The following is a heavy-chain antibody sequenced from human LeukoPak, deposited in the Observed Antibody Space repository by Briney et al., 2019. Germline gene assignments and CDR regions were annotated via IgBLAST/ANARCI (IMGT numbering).Heavy chain of an antibody. J-gene: IGHJ4*02. D-gene: IGHD3-22*01. Sequence: SGGSLRLSCAASGFTFSSYSMNWVRQAPGKGLEWVSYISSSGSAIYYADSVKGRFTISRDNAKNSLYLQMNSLRAEDTAVYYCASTYYYDSSHNYWGQGTLVTVSS. CDR3: ASTYYYDSSHNY. CDR2: ISSSGSAI. V-gene: IGHV3-48*04. CDR1: GFTFSSYS.